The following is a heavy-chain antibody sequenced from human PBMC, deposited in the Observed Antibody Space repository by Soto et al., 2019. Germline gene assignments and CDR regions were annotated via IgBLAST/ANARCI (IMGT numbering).Heavy chain of an antibody. CDR2: IVVGIGNT. Sequence: SVKVSCKASGFTFTSSAVQWVRQARGQRLEWIGWIVVGIGNTNYAQKFQERVTITRDMSTSTAYMELSSLRSEDTAVYYCAAFDSSGAPYYYGMDVWGQGTTVTVS. J-gene: IGHJ6*02. V-gene: IGHV1-58*01. CDR1: GFTFTSSA. CDR3: AAFDSSGAPYYYGMDV. D-gene: IGHD3-22*01.